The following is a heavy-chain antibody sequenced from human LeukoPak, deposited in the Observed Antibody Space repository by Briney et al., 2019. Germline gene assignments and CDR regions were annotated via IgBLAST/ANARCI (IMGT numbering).Heavy chain of an antibody. CDR2: IYSGGST. CDR3: ARGGGAYCGGDCHRNFDY. Sequence: PGGSLRLSCTASGFTVSNNYMSWVRQAPGKGLEWVSVIYSGGSTYYTDSVMGRFTISRGNSKNTLYLQMDSLRAEDTAVYYCARGGGAYCGGDCHRNFDYWGQGTLVTVSS. V-gene: IGHV3-53*01. J-gene: IGHJ4*02. CDR1: GFTVSNNY. D-gene: IGHD2-21*02.